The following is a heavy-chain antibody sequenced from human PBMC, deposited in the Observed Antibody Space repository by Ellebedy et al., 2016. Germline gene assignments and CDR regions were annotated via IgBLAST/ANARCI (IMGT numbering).Heavy chain of an antibody. D-gene: IGHD3-22*01. CDR1: GGTFSSYA. Sequence: SVKVSXXASGGTFSSYAISWVRQAPGQGLEWMGGIIPIFGTANYAQKFQGRVTITADESTSTAYMELSSLRSEDTAVYYCARDLGYYSDSSGIFFDYWGQGTLVTVSS. V-gene: IGHV1-69*13. CDR2: IIPIFGTA. J-gene: IGHJ4*01. CDR3: ARDLGYYSDSSGIFFDY.